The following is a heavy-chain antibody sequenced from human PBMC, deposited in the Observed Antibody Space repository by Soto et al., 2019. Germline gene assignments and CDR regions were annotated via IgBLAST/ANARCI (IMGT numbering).Heavy chain of an antibody. CDR3: ASLTTSRRQDI. Sequence: SVKVSCKASGYTFTYRYLHWVRQAPGQALEWMGWITPFNGNTNYAQKFQDRATITRDRSMSTAYMELSSLRSEDTAMYYCASLTTSRRQDIWGQGTMVTVS. J-gene: IGHJ3*02. V-gene: IGHV1-45*02. D-gene: IGHD1-26*01. CDR1: GYTFTYRY. CDR2: ITPFNGNT.